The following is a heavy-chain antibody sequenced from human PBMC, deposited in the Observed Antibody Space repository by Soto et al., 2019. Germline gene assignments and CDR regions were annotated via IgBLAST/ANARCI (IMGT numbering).Heavy chain of an antibody. Sequence: PGGSLRLSCAASEFTFSSYAMSWVRQAPGKGLEWVSGISGSGGSTYYADSVKGRFTISRDNAKNMLYLQMNSLRAEDTAVYYCAIRASYYDSSGYFDYWGQGTLVTVSS. V-gene: IGHV3-23*01. J-gene: IGHJ4*02. D-gene: IGHD3-22*01. CDR3: AIRASYYDSSGYFDY. CDR1: EFTFSSYA. CDR2: ISGSGGST.